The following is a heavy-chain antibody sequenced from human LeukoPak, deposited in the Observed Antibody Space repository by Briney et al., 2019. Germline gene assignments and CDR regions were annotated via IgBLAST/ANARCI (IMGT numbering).Heavy chain of an antibody. V-gene: IGHV3-53*01. Sequence: AGGSLRLSCAASGFTVSSNYMSWVRQAPGKGLEWVSVIYSGGSTYYADSVKGRFTISRDNSKNTLYLQMNSLRAEDTAVYYCARDRFDLWSGYGMDVWGQGTTVTVSS. CDR2: IYSGGST. CDR3: ARDRFDLWSGYGMDV. D-gene: IGHD3-3*01. CDR1: GFTVSSNY. J-gene: IGHJ6*02.